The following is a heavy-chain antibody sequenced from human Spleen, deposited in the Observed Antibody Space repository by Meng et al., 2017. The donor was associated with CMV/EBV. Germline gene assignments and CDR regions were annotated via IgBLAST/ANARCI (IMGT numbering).Heavy chain of an antibody. CDR1: GYTFTGYY. Sequence: ASVKVSCKASGYTFTGYYIHWVRQAPGQGLEWMGWINPKSGDTNYGQRFQGRVTVTRDTSSSTAFMELSRLTSDDTAVYYCARMADGYNSGWGQGTLVTVSS. CDR3: ARMADGYNSG. D-gene: IGHD5-24*01. CDR2: INPKSGDT. V-gene: IGHV1-2*02. J-gene: IGHJ4*02.